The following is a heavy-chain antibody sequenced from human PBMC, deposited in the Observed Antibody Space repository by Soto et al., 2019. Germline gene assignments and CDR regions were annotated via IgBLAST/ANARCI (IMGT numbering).Heavy chain of an antibody. CDR2: ISSSSSTI. CDR1: GFTFSSYS. Sequence: GGSLRLSCAASGFTFSSYSMNWVRQAPGKGLEWVSYISSSSSTIYYADSVKGRFTISRDNAKNSLYLQMNSLRAEDTAVYYCARDLGDNWNPIRFDYYMDVWGKGTTVTVSS. V-gene: IGHV3-48*01. D-gene: IGHD1-1*01. J-gene: IGHJ6*03. CDR3: ARDLGDNWNPIRFDYYMDV.